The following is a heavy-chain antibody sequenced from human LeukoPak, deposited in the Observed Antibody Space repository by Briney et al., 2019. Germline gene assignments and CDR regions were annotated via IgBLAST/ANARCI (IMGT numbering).Heavy chain of an antibody. CDR1: GGTFSSYA. CDR2: IIPIFGTA. D-gene: IGHD2-21*02. V-gene: IGHV1-69*01. Sequence: ASVKVSCKASGGTFSSYAISWVRQAPGQGLEWMGGIIPIFGTANYAQKFQGRVTITADESTSTAYMELSSLRSEDTAVYYCARAIVVVTAIPFAYGMDVWGQGTTVTVSS. CDR3: ARAIVVVTAIPFAYGMDV. J-gene: IGHJ6*02.